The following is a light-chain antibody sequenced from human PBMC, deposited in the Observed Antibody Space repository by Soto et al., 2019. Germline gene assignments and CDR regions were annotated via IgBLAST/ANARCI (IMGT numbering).Light chain of an antibody. CDR2: GAS. V-gene: IGKV3-20*01. CDR3: QQLSSYPVT. J-gene: IGKJ1*01. CDR1: QNVDSTY. Sequence: IVLAQAPGTLSFSPGERATLSFGASQNVDSTYLAWYQQKPGQAPRLLIYGASSRATGIPDRFSGSGSGTDFTLTIRSLQPEDFATYHCQQLSSYPVTFGQGTKVDIK.